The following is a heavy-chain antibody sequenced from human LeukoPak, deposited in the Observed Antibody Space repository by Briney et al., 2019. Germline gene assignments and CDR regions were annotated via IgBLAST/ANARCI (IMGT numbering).Heavy chain of an antibody. V-gene: IGHV5-51*01. J-gene: IGHJ6*03. CDR3: ARHTGYCSSTSCSTSGYYYYMDV. CDR1: GYSFTNYW. Sequence: GESLTISCTGSGYSFTNYWIGWVRQMPGKGLEWLGIIYPGDSDTRYSPSFQGQVTISADKSISTAYLQWSSRKASDTAMYYCARHTGYCSSTSCSTSGYYYYMDVWGKGTTVTVSS. D-gene: IGHD2-2*03. CDR2: IYPGDSDT.